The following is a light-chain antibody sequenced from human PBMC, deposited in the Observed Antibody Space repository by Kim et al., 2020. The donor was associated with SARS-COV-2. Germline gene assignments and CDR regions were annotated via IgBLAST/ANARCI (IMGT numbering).Light chain of an antibody. CDR1: QAISGY. CDR3: QQSYTTPRLT. Sequence: DIQMTQSPSSLSASVGDRVTITCRASQAISGYLNWYQHKPGKAPRLLIYAASSLQSGVPSRFSGSGSGTDFTLTIASLQPEDFATYYCQQSYTTPRLTFGGGTKVDIK. CDR2: AAS. V-gene: IGKV1-39*01. J-gene: IGKJ4*01.